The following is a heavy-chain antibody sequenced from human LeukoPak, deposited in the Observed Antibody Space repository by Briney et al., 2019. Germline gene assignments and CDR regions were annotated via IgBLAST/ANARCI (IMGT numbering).Heavy chain of an antibody. J-gene: IGHJ4*02. CDR1: GGSISSYY. V-gene: IGHV4-59*08. Sequence: SETLSLTCTVSGGSISSYYWSWIRQPPGKGLEWIGYIYYSGSTNYNPSLKSRVTISVDTSKNQFSLKLSSATAADTAVYYCARAAGSWHTLNFDYWGQGTLVTVSS. CDR2: IYYSGST. D-gene: IGHD6-13*01. CDR3: ARAAGSWHTLNFDY.